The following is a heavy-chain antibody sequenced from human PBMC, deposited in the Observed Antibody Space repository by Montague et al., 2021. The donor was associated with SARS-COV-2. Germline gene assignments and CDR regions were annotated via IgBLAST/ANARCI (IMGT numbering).Heavy chain of an antibody. CDR3: VREGGSMTFDY. V-gene: IGHV4-61*02. D-gene: IGHD1-26*01. CDR2: MFTSGST. J-gene: IGHJ4*02. CDR1: GASISNPTYS. Sequence: TLSLTCTVSGASISNPTYSWGWIRQPAGKELEWIGRMFTSGSTTYNPSLKSRVTISVDTSKNQFSLRLNSVTAADTAVYYCVREGGSMTFDYWPGNPGHRLL.